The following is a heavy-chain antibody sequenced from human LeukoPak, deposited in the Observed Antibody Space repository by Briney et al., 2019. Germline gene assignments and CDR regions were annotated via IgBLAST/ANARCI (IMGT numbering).Heavy chain of an antibody. CDR1: GYTFTGYY. CDR2: INPNSGGT. J-gene: IGHJ2*01. D-gene: IGHD3-22*01. V-gene: IGHV1-2*02. CDR3: AREHYYDSSGYSHL. Sequence: ASVKVSCKASGYTFTGYYMHWVRQAPGQGLEWMGWINPNSGGTNYAQKFQGRVTMTRDTSISTAYMELSRLRSDDTAVYYCAREHYYDSSGYSHLWGRGTLVTVSS.